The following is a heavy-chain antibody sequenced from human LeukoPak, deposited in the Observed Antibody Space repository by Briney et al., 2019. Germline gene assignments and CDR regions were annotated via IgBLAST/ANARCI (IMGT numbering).Heavy chain of an antibody. J-gene: IGHJ4*02. V-gene: IGHV4-59*02. D-gene: IGHD2/OR15-2a*01. CDR2: LSYTGKT. CDR1: GASVSSSH. Sequence: SETQSLTCVVSGASVSSSHWNWIRQLPGKGLEWIGCLSYTGKTDYNPSLTSRVTISLDTSKNQVSLKLRSVTAADTAVYYCSEGYFEPFDHWGQGTLVTASS. CDR3: SEGYFEPFDH.